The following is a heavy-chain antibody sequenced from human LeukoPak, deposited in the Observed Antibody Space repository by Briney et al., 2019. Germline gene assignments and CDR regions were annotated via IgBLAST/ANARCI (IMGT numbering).Heavy chain of an antibody. CDR3: ASDYGGNSYYFDF. CDR1: GITFNNYG. D-gene: IGHD4-23*01. CDR2: IRNDGSNK. J-gene: IGHJ4*02. Sequence: PGGSLRLSCAASGITFNNYGMHWVRQVPGKGLEWVAFIRNDGSNKNYADSVKGRLTVSRDNSKNTVYLQMNSLRAEDTAVYFSASDYGGNSYYFDFWGQGSLVTVSS. V-gene: IGHV3-30*02.